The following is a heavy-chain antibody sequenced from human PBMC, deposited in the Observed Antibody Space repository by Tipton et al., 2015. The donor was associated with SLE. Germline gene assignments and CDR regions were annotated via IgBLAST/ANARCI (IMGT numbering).Heavy chain of an antibody. J-gene: IGHJ5*02. V-gene: IGHV4-59*08. CDR1: GASISNYC. CDR2: ISYSGST. D-gene: IGHD5-12*01. CDR3: ARHYDGYSFDL. Sequence: LRLSCTVSGASISNYCWSWIRQPPGKGLEWIGYISYSGSTDYDPSLKSRVTISVDTSKNRLSLKLSSVTAADTALYYCARHYDGYSFDLWGQGTLVTVSS.